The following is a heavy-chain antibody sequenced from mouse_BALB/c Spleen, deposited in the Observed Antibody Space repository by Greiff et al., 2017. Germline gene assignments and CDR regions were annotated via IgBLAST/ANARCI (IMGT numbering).Heavy chain of an antibody. CDR1: GYTFTSYW. CDR2: INPSTGYT. V-gene: IGHV1-7*01. Sequence: QVQLQQSGAELAKPGASVKMSCKASGYTFTSYWMHWVKQRPGQGLEWIGYINPSTGYTEYNQKFKDKATLTADKSSSTAYMQLSSLTSEDSAVYYCARAYGYDEGLWFAYWGQGTLVTVSA. CDR3: ARAYGYDEGLWFAY. D-gene: IGHD2-2*01. J-gene: IGHJ3*01.